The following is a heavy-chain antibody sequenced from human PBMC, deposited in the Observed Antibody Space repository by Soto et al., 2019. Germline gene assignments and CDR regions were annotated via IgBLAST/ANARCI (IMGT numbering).Heavy chain of an antibody. V-gene: IGHV3-23*01. J-gene: IGHJ4*02. CDR2: ISGSGGTT. Sequence: DVQLLESGGGLVQPGGSLRLSCAASGFTFSSYVMSWVRQAPGKGLEWVSVISGSGGTTYYADSVQGRFTISRDNSKNPLYLQMHSLRVEDTAVYYCYARPDGGWRGHWGQGTLVTVSS. CDR1: GFTFSSYV. D-gene: IGHD6-19*01. CDR3: YARPDGGWRGH.